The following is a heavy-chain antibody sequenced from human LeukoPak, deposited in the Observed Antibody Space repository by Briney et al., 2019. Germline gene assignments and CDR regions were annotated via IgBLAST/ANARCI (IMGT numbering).Heavy chain of an antibody. CDR3: ARVIAVAGHHYFDY. CDR1: GYSISSGHY. V-gene: IGHV4-38-2*02. J-gene: IGHJ4*02. D-gene: IGHD6-19*01. Sequence: SETLSLTCTVSGYSISSGHYWGWIRPPPGKGLEWIGSMYHSGSTYYNPSLKSRVTISVDTSKNQFSLKLSSVTAADTAVYYCARVIAVAGHHYFDYWGQGTLVTVSS. CDR2: MYHSGST.